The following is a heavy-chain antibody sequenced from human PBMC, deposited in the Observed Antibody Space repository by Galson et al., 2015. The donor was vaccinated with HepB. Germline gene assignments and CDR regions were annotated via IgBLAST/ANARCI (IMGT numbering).Heavy chain of an antibody. J-gene: IGHJ4*02. D-gene: IGHD6-13*01. CDR1: GYTFTGYY. CDR3: ARWYASSWYYFDY. Sequence: SVKVSCKASGYTFTGYYIHWVRQAPGQGLEWMGWINPNSGGTDSAQKFQGRVTMTRDTSISTAYMELSRLKSDDAAVYYCARWYASSWYYFDYWGQGTLVTVSS. V-gene: IGHV1-2*02. CDR2: INPNSGGT.